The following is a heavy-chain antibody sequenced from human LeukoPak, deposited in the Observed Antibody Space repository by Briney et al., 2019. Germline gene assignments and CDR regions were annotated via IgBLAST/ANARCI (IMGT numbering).Heavy chain of an antibody. V-gene: IGHV1-2*02. J-gene: IGHJ5*02. CDR2: INTNTGGT. CDR1: GYTFTGYH. D-gene: IGHD6-19*01. CDR3: ARDRPGYRSWFDP. Sequence: ASVKVSCKASGYTFTGYHLHWVRQAPGQGLEWMGWINTNTGGTNCAQKFQGRVTMTRYTSITTAYMELSRLRSDDTAVYYCARDRPGYRSWFDPWGQGTLVTVSS.